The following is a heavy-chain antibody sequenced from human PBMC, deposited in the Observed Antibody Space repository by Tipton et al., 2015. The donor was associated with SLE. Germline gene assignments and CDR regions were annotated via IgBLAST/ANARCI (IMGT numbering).Heavy chain of an antibody. J-gene: IGHJ4*02. D-gene: IGHD3-22*01. CDR3: ARGGTYHDSSGNIDY. CDR1: GGSFTTYY. Sequence: TLSLTCSVYGGSFTTYYWSWIRQPPGRGLEWIGEINHSGSSDYNPSLKSRVTISVDTSKNQFSLRLSSVTDADTAVYYCARGGTYHDSSGNIDYWGQGTLVTASS. CDR2: INHSGSS. V-gene: IGHV4-34*01.